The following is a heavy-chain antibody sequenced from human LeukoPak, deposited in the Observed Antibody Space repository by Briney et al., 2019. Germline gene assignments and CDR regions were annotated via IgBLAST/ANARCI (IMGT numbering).Heavy chain of an antibody. V-gene: IGHV4-4*07. CDR1: GGSISSYY. CDR3: ARQNEQWLLHAFDI. J-gene: IGHJ3*02. Sequence: SETLSLTCTVSGGSISSYYWSWIRQPAGKGLEWIGRIYTSGSTNYNPSLKSRVTMSVDTSKNQFSLKLSSVTAADTAVYYCARQNEQWLLHAFDIWGQGTMVTVSS. D-gene: IGHD6-19*01. CDR2: IYTSGST.